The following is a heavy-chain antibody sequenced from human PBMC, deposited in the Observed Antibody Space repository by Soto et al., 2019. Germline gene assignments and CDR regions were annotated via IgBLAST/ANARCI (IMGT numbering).Heavy chain of an antibody. CDR2: ISWNSVSI. Sequence: EVQLVESGGGLVQPGRSLRLSCAASGFTFDDYAMHWVRQAPGKGLEWVSGISWNSVSIGYADSVKGRFTISRDNAKNSLYLQMNILRAEDTALYYCTKDRAPGYGMDVWGQGTTVTVSS. CDR3: TKDRAPGYGMDV. D-gene: IGHD3-10*01. J-gene: IGHJ6*02. V-gene: IGHV3-9*01. CDR1: GFTFDDYA.